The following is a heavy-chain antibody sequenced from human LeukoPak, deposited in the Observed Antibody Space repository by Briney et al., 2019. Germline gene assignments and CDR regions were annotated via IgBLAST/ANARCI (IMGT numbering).Heavy chain of an antibody. D-gene: IGHD1-26*01. Sequence: GSSVKVSCKASGGTFSSYAISWVRQAPGQGLEWMGGIIPIFGTANYAQKFQERVTITTDESTSPAYMELGSLISKEQAVQYSARDRYSGSHDYCGEGALGTV. V-gene: IGHV1-69*05. CDR1: GGTFSSYA. CDR2: IIPIFGTA. J-gene: IGHJ4*02. CDR3: ARDRYSGSHDY.